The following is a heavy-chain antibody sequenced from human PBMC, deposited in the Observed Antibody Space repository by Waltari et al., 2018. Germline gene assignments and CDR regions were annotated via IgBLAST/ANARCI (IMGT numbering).Heavy chain of an antibody. D-gene: IGHD1-26*01. CDR1: GFTFRNYE. J-gene: IGHJ4*01. CDR2: ISSGASTI. Sequence: EVQLVESGGGLVQPGGSLRLLCAASGFTFRNYEMNWVRKAPGKGLEWVSCISSGASTIFYADSVKGRFTISRDNAKNSVYLEMNSLRADDTAIYYCARGEGGANEYWGQGTLVTVSS. CDR3: ARGEGGANEY. V-gene: IGHV3-48*03.